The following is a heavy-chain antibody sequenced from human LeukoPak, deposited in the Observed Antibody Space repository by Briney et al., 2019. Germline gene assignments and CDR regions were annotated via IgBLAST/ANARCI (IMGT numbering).Heavy chain of an antibody. D-gene: IGHD2-15*01. CDR1: GFIVSSTY. Sequence: GGSLRLSCAASGFIVSSTYMSWVRQPPGKGLQWGSFLHTDDTTYYADSVKGRFTITKDNSKNTLYFQMNSLRVEDTAVYYCARGTQVRAAAFRNLGQGTLVTVSS. CDR2: LHTDDTT. J-gene: IGHJ4*02. CDR3: ARGTQVRAAAFRN. V-gene: IGHV3-53*01.